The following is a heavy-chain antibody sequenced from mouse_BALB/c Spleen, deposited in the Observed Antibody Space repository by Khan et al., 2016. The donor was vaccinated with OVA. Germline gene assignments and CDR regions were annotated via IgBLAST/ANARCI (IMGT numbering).Heavy chain of an antibody. CDR3: TRSYYAYYFDY. CDR2: IYPGISDT. D-gene: IGHD2-10*01. CDR1: GYTFTSYW. V-gene: IGHV1-5*01. J-gene: IGHJ2*01. Sequence: VQLKQSGPVLTKPSPSVTMSCTASGYTFTSYWMHWVKQRPGLGLEWIGAIYPGISDTSYNPKFKGKAKLTADTSTRTSFMEFSRLTNEDSAVYYCTRSYYAYYFDYWGQGTILTVSS.